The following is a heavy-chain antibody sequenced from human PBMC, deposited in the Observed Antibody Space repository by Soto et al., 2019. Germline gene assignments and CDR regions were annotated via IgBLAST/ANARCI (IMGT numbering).Heavy chain of an antibody. J-gene: IGHJ3*02. V-gene: IGHV1-69*04. Sequence: GASVKVSCKASGGTFSSYTISWVRQAPGQGLEWMGRIIPILGIANYAQKFQGRVTITADKSTSTAYMELSSLRSEDTAVYYCARDGDYGDYVEDAFDIWGQGTMVTVS. D-gene: IGHD4-17*01. CDR1: GGTFSSYT. CDR3: ARDGDYGDYVEDAFDI. CDR2: IIPILGIA.